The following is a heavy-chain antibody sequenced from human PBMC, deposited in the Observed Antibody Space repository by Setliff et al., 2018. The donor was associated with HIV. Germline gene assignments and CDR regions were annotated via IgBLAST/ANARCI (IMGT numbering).Heavy chain of an antibody. CDR1: GDSTSSSSSY. D-gene: IGHD2-8*01. J-gene: IGHJ5*02. V-gene: IGHV4-39*01. CDR3: ARRGRDGVLIVFATGFDP. Sequence: LSLTCTVSGDSTSSSSSYWGWIRQPPGKGLEWIGSIYYSGSTYYNPSLKSRVTISVDTSKNQFSLKLNSVTAADTAVYYCARRGRDGVLIVFATGFDPWGQGTQVTVSS. CDR2: IYYSGST.